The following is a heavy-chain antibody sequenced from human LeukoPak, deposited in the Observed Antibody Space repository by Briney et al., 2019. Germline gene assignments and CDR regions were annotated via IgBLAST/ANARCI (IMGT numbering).Heavy chain of an antibody. CDR3: ARGHYGSGSYYLYYYYYYYMDV. CDR2: INSDASST. CDR1: GFTFRSYW. D-gene: IGHD3-10*01. V-gene: IGHV3-74*01. Sequence: GGSLRLSCAASGFTFRSYWMHWVRQAPGKGLVWVSRINSDASSTSYADSVKGRFTISRDNAKNTLYLQMNSLRAEDTAVYYCARGHYGSGSYYLYYYYYYYMDVWGKGTTVTISS. J-gene: IGHJ6*03.